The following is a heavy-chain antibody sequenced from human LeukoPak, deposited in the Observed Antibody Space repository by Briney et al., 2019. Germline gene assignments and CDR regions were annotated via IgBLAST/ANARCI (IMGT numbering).Heavy chain of an antibody. CDR3: AKSLLTTATGTGRAFDI. D-gene: IGHD1-1*01. J-gene: IGHJ3*02. CDR2: ISAGADVI. V-gene: IGHV3-23*01. Sequence: GGSLRLSCEAAGFSFRDYPMGWVRRASGKRLEWVSGISAGADVIFYADPVKGRFTISRDNSKNTLCLQMNSLRAEDSAEYCCAKSLLTTATGTGRAFDIWGQGTMVTVSA. CDR1: GFSFRDYP.